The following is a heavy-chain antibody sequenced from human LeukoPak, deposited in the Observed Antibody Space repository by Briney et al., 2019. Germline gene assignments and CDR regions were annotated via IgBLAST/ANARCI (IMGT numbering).Heavy chain of an antibody. CDR3: ARDAIAAAGTHYFDY. D-gene: IGHD6-13*01. V-gene: IGHV3-33*01. Sequence: GGSLRLSCAASGFTFSSYGMHWVRQAPGQGLGWVAVIWYDGSNKYYADSVKGRFTISRDNSKTTLYLQMNSLRAEDTAVYYCARDAIAAAGTHYFDYWGQGTLVTVSS. J-gene: IGHJ4*02. CDR2: IWYDGSNK. CDR1: GFTFSSYG.